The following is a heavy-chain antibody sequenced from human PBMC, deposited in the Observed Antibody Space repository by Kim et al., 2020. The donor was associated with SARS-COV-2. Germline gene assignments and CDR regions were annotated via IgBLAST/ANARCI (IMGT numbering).Heavy chain of an antibody. Sequence: GGSLRLSCAASGFTFSSYAMSWVRQAPGKGLEWVSAISGSGGSTYYADSVKGRFTISRDNSKNTLYLQMNSLRAEDTAVYYCAKVRNNWNPYDYYYVEVWSKGATVTVSS. D-gene: IGHD1-20*01. V-gene: IGHV3-23*01. CDR1: GFTFSSYA. CDR3: AKVRNNWNPYDYYYVEV. J-gene: IGHJ6*03. CDR2: ISGSGGST.